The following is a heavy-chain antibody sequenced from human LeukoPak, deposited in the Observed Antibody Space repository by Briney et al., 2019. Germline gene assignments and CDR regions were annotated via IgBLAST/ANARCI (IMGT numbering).Heavy chain of an antibody. CDR1: GFTLSSYW. CDR2: IKEDGSEK. Sequence: GGSLRLSCAASGFTLSSYWMSWVRQAPGKGLEWVANIKEDGSEKYYVDSVKGRFTISRDNAKNSLYLHMNSLTAEDTAMYYCARDWVAGVLFDAFDIWGQGTMVSVSS. V-gene: IGHV3-7*03. CDR3: ARDWVAGVLFDAFDI. D-gene: IGHD3-10*01. J-gene: IGHJ3*02.